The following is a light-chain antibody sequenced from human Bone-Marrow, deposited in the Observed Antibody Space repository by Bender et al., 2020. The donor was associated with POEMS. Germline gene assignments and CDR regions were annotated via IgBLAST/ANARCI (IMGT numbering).Light chain of an antibody. CDR3: SSYTSTSTLYV. Sequence: QSVLTQPPSASGTPGQRVTISCSGGSSNIGAHAVNWYQHLPGTAPKLLIYSSHRRPSEVPDRFSGSRSGTSASLAISGLQAEDEADYYCSSYTSTSTLYVFGTGTTVTVL. CDR1: SSNIGAHA. J-gene: IGLJ1*01. V-gene: IGLV1-44*01. CDR2: SSH.